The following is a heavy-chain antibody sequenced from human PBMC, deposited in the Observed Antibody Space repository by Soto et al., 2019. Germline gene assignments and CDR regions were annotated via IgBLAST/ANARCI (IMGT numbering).Heavy chain of an antibody. Sequence: SETLSLTCTVSGGSISSYCWSWIRQPPGKGLEWIGYIYYSGSTNYNPSLKSRVTISVDTSKNQFSLKLSSVTAADTAVYYCARQIPRYSGYDRVYYMDVWGKGTTVTVSS. J-gene: IGHJ6*03. V-gene: IGHV4-59*08. CDR2: IYYSGST. CDR1: GGSISSYC. CDR3: ARQIPRYSGYDRVYYMDV. D-gene: IGHD5-12*01.